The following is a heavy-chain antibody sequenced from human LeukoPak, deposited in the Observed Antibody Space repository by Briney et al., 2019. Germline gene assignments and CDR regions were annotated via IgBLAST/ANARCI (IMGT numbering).Heavy chain of an antibody. V-gene: IGHV4-59*07. Sequence: SVPLTLPCTLSGDSLCGYHWSGIPQPPGKGVVGIGYFYSSGSPHYTPPLKSRLPISVHTSKYHVSSMLQTVTPAHAGVFHCVRRVAVVGSNWFDPWGEGALVTVSS. J-gene: IGHJ5*02. CDR1: GDSLCGYH. CDR3: VRRVAVVGSNWFDP. CDR2: FYSSGSP. D-gene: IGHD3-22*01.